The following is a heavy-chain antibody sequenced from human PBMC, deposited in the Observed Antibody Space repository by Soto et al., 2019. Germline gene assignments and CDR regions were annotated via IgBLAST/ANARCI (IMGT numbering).Heavy chain of an antibody. CDR2: IWYDGSNK. Sequence: SLGLSCAASGFTFSSYGMHWVRQAPGKGLEWVAVIWYDGSNKYYADSVKGRFTISRDNSKNTLYLQMNSLRAEDTAVYYCARAIMVRGVITPYYYYGMDVWGQGTTVTSP. J-gene: IGHJ6*02. CDR3: ARAIMVRGVITPYYYYGMDV. CDR1: GFTFSSYG. D-gene: IGHD3-10*01. V-gene: IGHV3-33*01.